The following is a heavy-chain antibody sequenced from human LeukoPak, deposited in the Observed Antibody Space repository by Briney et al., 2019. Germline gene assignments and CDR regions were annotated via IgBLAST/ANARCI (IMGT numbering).Heavy chain of an antibody. CDR3: ARAVSIAAAGTNFDY. Sequence: GGSLRLSCAASGFTFSSYSMNWVRQAPGKGLEWVSSISSSSSYIYYADSVKGRFTISRDNSKNTLYLQMNSLRAEDTAVYYCARAVSIAAAGTNFDYWGQGTLVTVSS. CDR1: GFTFSSYS. V-gene: IGHV3-21*01. CDR2: ISSSSSYI. D-gene: IGHD6-13*01. J-gene: IGHJ4*02.